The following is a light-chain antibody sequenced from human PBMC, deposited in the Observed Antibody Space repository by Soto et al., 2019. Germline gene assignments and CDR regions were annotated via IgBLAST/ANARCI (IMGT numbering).Light chain of an antibody. J-gene: IGKJ1*01. CDR1: QSVSSSY. CDR3: QQYGSAPPWA. Sequence: EIVLTQSPGTLSLSPGERATLSCRASQSVSSSYLAWYQQKPGQAPRLLIYGASSRATGIPDRFSGSGSGTDFTLTISRLEPRDFAVYYCQQYGSAPPWALGQGTKVEIK. V-gene: IGKV3-20*01. CDR2: GAS.